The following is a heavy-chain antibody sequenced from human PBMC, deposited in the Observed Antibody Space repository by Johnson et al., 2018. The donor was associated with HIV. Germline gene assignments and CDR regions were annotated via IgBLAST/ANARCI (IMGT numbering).Heavy chain of an antibody. D-gene: IGHD6-19*01. CDR2: IKQDGSEK. Sequence: VQLVESGGGLVQPGGSLRLSCAASGFTFSNYAMSWVRQAPGKGLEWVANIKQDGSEKYYVDSVKGRFTISRDNAKNSLYLQMNSLRAEDTAVYYCARVAVAGTRSIWGQGTMVTVSS. V-gene: IGHV3-7*05. J-gene: IGHJ3*02. CDR3: ARVAVAGTRSI. CDR1: GFTFSNYA.